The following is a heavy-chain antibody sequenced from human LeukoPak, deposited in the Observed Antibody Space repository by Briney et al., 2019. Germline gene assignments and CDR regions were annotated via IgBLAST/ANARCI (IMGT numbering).Heavy chain of an antibody. D-gene: IGHD4-17*01. J-gene: IGHJ5*02. CDR2: ISSSSSYI. V-gene: IGHV3-21*04. Sequence: GGSLRLSCAASGFTFSSYSMNWVRQAPGKGLEWVSSISSSSSYIYYADSVKGRFTISRDNAKNSLYLQMNSLRVEDTALYYCTKAPGVTTGWFDPWGQGTLVTVSS. CDR3: TKAPGVTTGWFDP. CDR1: GFTFSSYS.